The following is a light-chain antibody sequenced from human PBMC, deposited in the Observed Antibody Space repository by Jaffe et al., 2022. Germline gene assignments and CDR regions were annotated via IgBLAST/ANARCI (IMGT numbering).Light chain of an antibody. V-gene: IGKV3-20*01. CDR2: GAS. CDR3: QQYGITGVFT. Sequence: EIVLTQSPGTLSLSPGERATLSCRASQSVSSSYLAWYQQKPGQAPRLLIYGASSRATGIPDRFSGSGSGTDFTLTISRLEPEDFAVYYCQQYGITGVFTFGPGTKVDIK. J-gene: IGKJ3*01. CDR1: QSVSSSY.